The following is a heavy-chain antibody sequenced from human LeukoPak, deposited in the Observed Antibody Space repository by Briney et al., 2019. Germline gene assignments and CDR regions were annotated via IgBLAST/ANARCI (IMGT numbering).Heavy chain of an antibody. CDR2: MNPNSGNT. CDR3: ARVLFYSSGNKSNRVDY. V-gene: IGHV1-8*03. Sequence: ASVKVSCKASGYTFTSYDINWVRQATGQGLEWMGWMNPNSGNTGYAQKFQGRITITRNTSIRTAYMELSSLRSEDTAVYYCARVLFYSSGNKSNRVDYWGQGTLVTVSS. J-gene: IGHJ4*02. D-gene: IGHD6-19*01. CDR1: GYTFTSYD.